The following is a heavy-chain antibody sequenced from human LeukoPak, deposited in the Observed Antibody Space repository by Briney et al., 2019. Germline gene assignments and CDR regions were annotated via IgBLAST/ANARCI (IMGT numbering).Heavy chain of an antibody. CDR3: VRSYDWVFDY. Sequence: SQTLSLTCAISGDSVSRHDLTWDWVRQSPSRGLEWLGRTFYRSKWYNDYAVSVKSRITVSPDTSKNQFSLHLNSVTPEDMAVYYCVRSYDWVFDYLGQGTRVTVSS. V-gene: IGHV6-1*01. D-gene: IGHD1-1*01. CDR1: GDSVSRHDLT. J-gene: IGHJ4*02. CDR2: TFYRSKWYN.